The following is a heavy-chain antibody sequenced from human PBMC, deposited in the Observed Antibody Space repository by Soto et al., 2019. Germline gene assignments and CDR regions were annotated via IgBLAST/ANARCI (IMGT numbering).Heavy chain of an antibody. Sequence: EVQLLESGGGLVQPGGSLRLSCAASGFTFSSYAMSWVRQAPGKGLEWVSAISGSGGSTYYADSVKGRFTISRDNSKNTLYLQMNSLRAEDTAVYYCAKDCPFYGSVRGPCAFDIWGQGTMVTVSS. J-gene: IGHJ3*02. CDR3: AKDCPFYGSVRGPCAFDI. CDR1: GFTFSSYA. CDR2: ISGSGGST. D-gene: IGHD3-10*01. V-gene: IGHV3-23*01.